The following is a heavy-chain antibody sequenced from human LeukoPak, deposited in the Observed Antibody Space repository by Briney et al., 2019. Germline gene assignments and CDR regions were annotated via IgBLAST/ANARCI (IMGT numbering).Heavy chain of an antibody. CDR2: INHSGST. V-gene: IGHV4-34*01. D-gene: IGHD3-3*01. CDR3: ARLEYYDSWSGYREDAFDI. Sequence: PSETLSLTCAVYGGSFSDYDWSWIRQPPGKGLEWIGEINHSGSTNYNPSLKSRVTISVDTSKNQFSLKLSSVTAADTAVYYCARLEYYDSWSGYREDAFDIWGQGTIVTVSS. J-gene: IGHJ3*02. CDR1: GGSFSDYD.